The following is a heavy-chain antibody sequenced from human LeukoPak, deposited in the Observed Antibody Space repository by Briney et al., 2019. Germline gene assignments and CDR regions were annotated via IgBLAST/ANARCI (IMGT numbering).Heavy chain of an antibody. J-gene: IGHJ6*02. D-gene: IGHD6-19*01. CDR3: AKALAVAGPYYGMDV. CDR2: ISSSSSTI. CDR1: GFTFSSYS. Sequence: GGSLRLSCAASGFTFSSYSMNWVRQAPGKGLEWVSYISSSSSTIYYADSVKGRFTISRDNAKNSLYLQMNSLRAEDTAVYYCAKALAVAGPYYGMDVWGQGTTVTVSS. V-gene: IGHV3-48*01.